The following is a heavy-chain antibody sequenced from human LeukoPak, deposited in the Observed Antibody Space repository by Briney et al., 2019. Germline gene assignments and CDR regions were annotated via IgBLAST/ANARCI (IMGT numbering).Heavy chain of an antibody. D-gene: IGHD6-13*01. CDR1: GFTLSSYS. CDR2: ISSSSSYI. J-gene: IGHJ4*02. CDR3: ARGGRSSSWPDY. Sequence: GGSLRLSCAASGFTLSSYSMNWVRQAPGKGLEWVSSISSSSSYIYYADSVKGRFTISRDNAKNSLYLQMNSLRAEDTAVYYCARGGRSSSWPDYWGQGTLVTVSS. V-gene: IGHV3-21*01.